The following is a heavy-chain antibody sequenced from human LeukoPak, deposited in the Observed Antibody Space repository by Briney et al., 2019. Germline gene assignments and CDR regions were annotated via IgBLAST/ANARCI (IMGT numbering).Heavy chain of an antibody. J-gene: IGHJ1*01. D-gene: IGHD2-21*02. CDR2: INSDGSST. V-gene: IGHV3-74*01. Sequence: PGGSLRLSCAASGFTFSSYWMHWVRQAPGKGLVWVSRINSDGSSTSYADSVKGRFTISRDNAKNTLYLQMNSLRAEDTAVYYCARVSYCGGDCYAPEYFQHWGQGTLVTVSS. CDR3: ARVSYCGGDCYAPEYFQH. CDR1: GFTFSSYW.